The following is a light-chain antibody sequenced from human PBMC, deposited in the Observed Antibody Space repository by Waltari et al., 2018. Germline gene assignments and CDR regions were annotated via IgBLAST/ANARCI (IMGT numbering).Light chain of an antibody. Sequence: DIVMTQSPDSLAVSLGERATLNCKSRQSVLYHANSKNYLAWFQQKPGQPPKLLIYWASTRESGVPDRFIGSGSGTDFTLTITSLQAEDVAVYYCQQYYGAPRTFGQGTKVEIK. CDR2: WAS. CDR1: QSVLYHANSKNY. CDR3: QQYYGAPRT. V-gene: IGKV4-1*01. J-gene: IGKJ1*01.